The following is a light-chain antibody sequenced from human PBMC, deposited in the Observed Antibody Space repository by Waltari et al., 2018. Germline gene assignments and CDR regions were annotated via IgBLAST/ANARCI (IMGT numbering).Light chain of an antibody. Sequence: DIQMTHSPSSVSASVGARVTITCRASQGISNWLAWYQQKPGKAPKLLIYGASSLQTGVPERFSGSGSGTEFTLTISSLQPEDFATYYCQQASSFPITFGPGTKVEIK. J-gene: IGKJ3*01. V-gene: IGKV1-12*01. CDR2: GAS. CDR3: QQASSFPIT. CDR1: QGISNW.